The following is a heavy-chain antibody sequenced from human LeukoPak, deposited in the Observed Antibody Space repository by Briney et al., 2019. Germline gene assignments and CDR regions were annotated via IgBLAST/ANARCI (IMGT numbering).Heavy chain of an antibody. CDR3: ARRAEYSSGWYPHYYYYGMDV. J-gene: IGHJ6*02. CDR1: GYTFTNYD. CDR2: MNPNSGNT. Sequence: ASVKVSCKASGYTFTNYDIDWVRQATGQGLEWVGWMNPNSGNTGYAQKFQGRVTMTRNTSISTAYMELSSLRSEDTAVYYCARRAEYSSGWYPHYYYYGMDVWGQGTTVTVSS. V-gene: IGHV1-8*01. D-gene: IGHD6-19*01.